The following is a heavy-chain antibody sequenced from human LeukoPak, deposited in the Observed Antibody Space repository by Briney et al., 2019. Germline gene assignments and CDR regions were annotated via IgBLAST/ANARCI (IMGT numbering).Heavy chain of an antibody. CDR3: ARAVYDLWNGYFDY. J-gene: IGHJ4*03. Sequence: PSETLSLTCSISGVSMSHYYWNWIRQPPGKGLEWIGYIFYSGSVNYNPSLKSPVTISIDTSKNQFSLKLSSVTAADTAVYYCARAVYDLWNGYFDYWGQGTLVTVSS. CDR1: GVSMSHYY. V-gene: IGHV4-59*01. CDR2: IFYSGSV. D-gene: IGHD3-3*01.